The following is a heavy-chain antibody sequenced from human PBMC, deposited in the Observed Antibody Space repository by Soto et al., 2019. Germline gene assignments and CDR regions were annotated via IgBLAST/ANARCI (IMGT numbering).Heavy chain of an antibody. V-gene: IGHV4-34*01. J-gene: IGHJ3*02. CDR2: INHNGNN. D-gene: IGHD2-21*02. Sequence: SETLSLTCVVSGGSFSTYYYSWIRQSPGKGLEWIGEINHNGNNNYSPSLKSRVTMSLDTSKNQFSLKLTSVTAADTAVYYCARGGSNDCQVAFDIWGQGTMVTVSS. CDR3: ARGGSNDCQVAFDI. CDR1: GGSFSTYY.